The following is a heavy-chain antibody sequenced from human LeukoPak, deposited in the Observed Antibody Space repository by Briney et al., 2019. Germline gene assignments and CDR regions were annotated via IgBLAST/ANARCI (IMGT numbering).Heavy chain of an antibody. CDR3: AKGSSGYYNWFDP. V-gene: IGHV3-9*01. J-gene: IGHJ5*02. D-gene: IGHD3-22*01. CDR1: GFTFDDYA. Sequence: GRSLRLSWAASGFTFDDYAMHWVRQAPRKGLEWVSGISWNSGSIGYADSVKGRFTISRDNAKNSLYLQMNSLRAEDTALYYCAKGSSGYYNWFDPWGQGTLVTVSS. CDR2: ISWNSGSI.